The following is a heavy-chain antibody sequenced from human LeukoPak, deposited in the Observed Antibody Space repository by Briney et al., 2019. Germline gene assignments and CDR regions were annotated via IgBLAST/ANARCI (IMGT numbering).Heavy chain of an antibody. CDR3: AKIGPIAVAGDASFDY. CDR2: ISGSGGST. V-gene: IGHV3-23*01. J-gene: IGHJ4*02. D-gene: IGHD6-19*01. CDR1: GFTFSSYA. Sequence: GGSLRLSCAASGFTFSSYAMSWVRQAPGKGLEWVSAISGSGGSTYYADSVKGRFTISRDNSKNTLYLQMNSLRAEDTAVYYCAKIGPIAVAGDASFDYWGQGTLVTVSS.